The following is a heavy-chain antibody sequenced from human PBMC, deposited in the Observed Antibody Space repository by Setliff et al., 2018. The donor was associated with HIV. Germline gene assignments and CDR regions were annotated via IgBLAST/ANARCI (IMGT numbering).Heavy chain of an antibody. J-gene: IGHJ4*02. CDR2: IYYSGST. CDR3: ARDNYYDSSGIDY. V-gene: IGHV4-61*01. D-gene: IGHD3-22*01. CDR1: GGSISSSSYY. Sequence: SETLSLTCTVSGGSISSSSYYWGWIRQPPGKGLEWIGYIYYSGSTNYNPALKSRVTISVDTSKSQFSLKLSSVTAADTAVYYCARDNYYDSSGIDYWGQGTLVTVSS.